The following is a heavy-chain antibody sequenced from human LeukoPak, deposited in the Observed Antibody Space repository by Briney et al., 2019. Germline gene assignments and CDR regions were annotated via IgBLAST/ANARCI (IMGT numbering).Heavy chain of an antibody. CDR1: GGSFSGYY. Sequence: SETLSLTCAVYGGSFSGYYWSWIRQPPGKGLEWIGEINHSGSTNYNPSLKCRVTISVDTSKNQFSLKLSSVTAADTAVYYCARGYWNWFDPWGQGTLVTVSS. D-gene: IGHD2-15*01. CDR2: INHSGST. V-gene: IGHV4-34*01. J-gene: IGHJ5*02. CDR3: ARGYWNWFDP.